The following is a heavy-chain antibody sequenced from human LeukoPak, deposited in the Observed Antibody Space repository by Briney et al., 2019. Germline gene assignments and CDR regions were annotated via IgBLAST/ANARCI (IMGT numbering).Heavy chain of an antibody. CDR1: GGSVSSGSYY. V-gene: IGHV4-61*01. D-gene: IGHD1-26*01. CDR3: ARPVGGNGMDV. CDR2: IYYSGST. J-gene: IGHJ6*02. Sequence: SETLSLTCTVSGGSVSSGSYYWSWIRQPPGKGLEWIGYIYYSGSTNYNPSLKSRVTISVDTSKNQFSLKLSSVTAADTAVYYCARPVGGNGMDVWGQGTTVTVSS.